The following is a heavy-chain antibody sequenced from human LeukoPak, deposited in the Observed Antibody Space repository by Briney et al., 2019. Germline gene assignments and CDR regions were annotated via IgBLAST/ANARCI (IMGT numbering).Heavy chain of an antibody. Sequence: PSETLSLTCTVSGGSISSGDYYWSWIRQPAGKGLEWIGRIYTSGSTNYNPSLKSRVTMSVDTSKNQFSLKLSSVTAADTAVYYCARDWSWGVVVPAVFNWFDPWGQGTLVTVSS. CDR2: IYTSGST. D-gene: IGHD2-2*01. V-gene: IGHV4-61*02. CDR1: GGSISSGDYY. CDR3: ARDWSWGVVVPAVFNWFDP. J-gene: IGHJ5*02.